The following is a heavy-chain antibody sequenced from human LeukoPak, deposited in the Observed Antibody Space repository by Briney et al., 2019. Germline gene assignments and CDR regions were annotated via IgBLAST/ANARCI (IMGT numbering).Heavy chain of an antibody. CDR1: GGTFSSYA. V-gene: IGHV1-69*05. CDR3: ARGPEGYSYGFDYYYYYMDV. D-gene: IGHD5-18*01. CDR2: IIPIFGTA. Sequence: ASVKVFCKASGGTFSSYAISWVRQAPGQGLEWMGGIIPIFGTANYAQKFQGRVTITTDESTSTAYMELSSLRSEDTAVYYCARGPEGYSYGFDYYYYYMDVWGKGTTVTVSS. J-gene: IGHJ6*03.